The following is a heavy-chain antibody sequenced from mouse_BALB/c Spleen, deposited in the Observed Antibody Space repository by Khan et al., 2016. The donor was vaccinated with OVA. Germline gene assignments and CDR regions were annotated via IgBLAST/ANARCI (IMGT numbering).Heavy chain of an antibody. CDR1: GISITTRNYR. CDR2: IYYSGII. CDR3: ARDEYYGYWYFDV. D-gene: IGHD1-1*01. V-gene: IGHV3-5*02. J-gene: IGHJ1*01. Sequence: EVKLLESGPGLVKPSQTVSLTCTVTGISITTRNYRWSWIRQFPGNKLEWIGYIYYSGIITYHPSLTSRATITRATSNNQFFLEMNSLTAEDTATDYCARDEYYGYWYFDVWGAGTTVTVSS.